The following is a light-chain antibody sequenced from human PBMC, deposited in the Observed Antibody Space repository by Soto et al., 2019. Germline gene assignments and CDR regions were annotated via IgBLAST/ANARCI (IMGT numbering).Light chain of an antibody. CDR1: SSDVGKYNL. CDR2: EDT. Sequence: SVLTQPASVSGSPGQSITISCTGTSSDVGKYNLVSWYQQHPGKAPKLILYEDTKRPSGVSSRFSGSKSGNTASLGISGLQAEDEADYYCCSYAGLSTWVFGGGTKLTVL. V-gene: IGLV2-23*01. J-gene: IGLJ3*02. CDR3: CSYAGLSTWV.